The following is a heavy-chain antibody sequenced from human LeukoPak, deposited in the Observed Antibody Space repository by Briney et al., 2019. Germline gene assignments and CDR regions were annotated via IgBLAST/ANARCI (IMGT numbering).Heavy chain of an antibody. D-gene: IGHD3-3*01. CDR2: ISGSGGST. Sequence: QPGGSLRLSCAASGFTFSSYAMSWVRQAPGKGLEWVSAISGSGGSTYYADSVKGRFTISRDNSKNTLYLQMNSLRAEDTAVYYCANQYYDFWSGYFVRGYFGYWGQGTLVTVSS. J-gene: IGHJ4*02. CDR3: ANQYYDFWSGYFVRGYFGY. CDR1: GFTFSSYA. V-gene: IGHV3-23*01.